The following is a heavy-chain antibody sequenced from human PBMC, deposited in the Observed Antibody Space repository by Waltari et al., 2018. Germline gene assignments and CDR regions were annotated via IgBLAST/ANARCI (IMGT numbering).Heavy chain of an antibody. J-gene: IGHJ4*02. CDR1: GFTFSSYS. CDR2: ISSSSSYI. Sequence: EVQLVESGGGLVKPGGSLRLSCAASGFTFSSYSMNWVRQAPGKGLEGVSSISSSSSYIYYADSVKGRFTISRDNAKNSLYLQMNSLRAEDTAVYYCARTVAGTGDYFDYWGQGTLVTVSS. D-gene: IGHD6-19*01. CDR3: ARTVAGTGDYFDY. V-gene: IGHV3-21*01.